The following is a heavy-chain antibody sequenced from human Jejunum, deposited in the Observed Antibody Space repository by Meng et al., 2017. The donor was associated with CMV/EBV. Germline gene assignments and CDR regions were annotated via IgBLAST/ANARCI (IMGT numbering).Heavy chain of an antibody. CDR2: ITSTSYYT. D-gene: IGHD2-21*02. V-gene: IGHV3-21*06. J-gene: IGHJ4*02. CDR3: ARGLCGADCYSPTYFYLDF. Sequence: FSKDSINWVRQAPGEGLEWVASITSTSYYTFYADSVKGRFTISRDNAKNSLYLQMDSLRAEDTAVYYCARGLCGADCYSPTYFYLDFWGQGTLVTVSS. CDR1: FSKDS.